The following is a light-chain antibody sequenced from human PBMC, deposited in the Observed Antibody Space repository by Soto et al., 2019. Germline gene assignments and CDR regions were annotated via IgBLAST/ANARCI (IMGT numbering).Light chain of an antibody. Sequence: EIVMTQSPATLSVSPGGRATLSCRASQSISSNLAWYQQKPGQAPRLLISGASTRATGIPARFSGSGSGTDFTLTISSLQSEDFAVYYCQQFHDWPMTFGPGTKVDIK. CDR3: QQFHDWPMT. V-gene: IGKV3-15*01. CDR2: GAS. CDR1: QSISSN. J-gene: IGKJ3*01.